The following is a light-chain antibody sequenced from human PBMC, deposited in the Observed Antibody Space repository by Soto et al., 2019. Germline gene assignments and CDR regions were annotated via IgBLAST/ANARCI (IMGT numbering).Light chain of an antibody. CDR3: QNYNYDLGT. J-gene: IGKJ3*01. V-gene: IGKV1-27*01. CDR2: AAS. CDR1: KGISNY. Sequence: DIQMTQSPSSLSASVGDRVTITCRASKGISNYLAWYQQKPGKVPKLLIYAASTLYSGIPSRFSGSGSGTDFTLTISNLQPEDVATYYCQNYNYDLGTFGPGTKVDLK.